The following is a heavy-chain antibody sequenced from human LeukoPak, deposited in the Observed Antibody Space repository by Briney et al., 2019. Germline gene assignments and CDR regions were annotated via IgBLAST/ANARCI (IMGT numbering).Heavy chain of an antibody. CDR1: GFTFSSYA. V-gene: IGHV3-53*04. Sequence: GGSLRLSCAASGFTFSSYAMSWVRQAPGKGLEWVSVIYSGGSTYYADSVKGRFTISRHNSKNTLYLQMNSLRAEDTAVYYCARAIAVEAFDIWGQGTMVTVSS. CDR3: ARAIAVEAFDI. D-gene: IGHD6-19*01. CDR2: IYSGGST. J-gene: IGHJ3*02.